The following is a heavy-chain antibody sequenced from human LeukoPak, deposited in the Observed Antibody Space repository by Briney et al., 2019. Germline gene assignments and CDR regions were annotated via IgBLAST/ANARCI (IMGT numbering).Heavy chain of an antibody. J-gene: IGHJ5*02. CDR2: IYTSGST. CDR1: GGSISSYY. Sequence: PSETLSLTCTVSGGSISSYYWSWIRQPAGKGLEWIGRIYTSGSTNYNPSLKSRVTMSVDTSKNQFSLKLSSVTAADTAVYYCARDLMLWFGEYHRWFDPWGQGTLVTVSS. CDR3: ARDLMLWFGEYHRWFDP. D-gene: IGHD3-10*01. V-gene: IGHV4-4*07.